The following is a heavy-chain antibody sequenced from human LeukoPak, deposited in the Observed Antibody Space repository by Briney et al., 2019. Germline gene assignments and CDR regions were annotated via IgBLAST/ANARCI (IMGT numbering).Heavy chain of an antibody. Sequence: GGSPRLSCVASGFRFSTYSMNWVRQAPGKGPEWVAVISYDGSNKYYADSVKGRFTISRDNSKNTLYLQMNSLRAEDTAVYYCAKESSGGWYFDYWGQGTLVTVSS. CDR1: GFRFSTYS. J-gene: IGHJ4*02. CDR3: AKESSGGWYFDY. CDR2: ISYDGSNK. V-gene: IGHV3-30*18. D-gene: IGHD6-19*01.